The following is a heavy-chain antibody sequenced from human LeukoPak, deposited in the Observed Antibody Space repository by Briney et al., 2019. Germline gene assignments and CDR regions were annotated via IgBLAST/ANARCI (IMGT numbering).Heavy chain of an antibody. CDR1: GFTFSRYW. CDR2: INSDGSST. CDR3: TTNPIGGFDY. Sequence: GGSLRLSCAASGFTFSRYWMHWVRQAPGKGLVWVSRINSDGSSTSYADSVKGRFTISRDNAKNTLYVQMNRLRAEDTAVYYCTTNPIGGFDYWGQGTLVTVSS. V-gene: IGHV3-74*01. J-gene: IGHJ4*02. D-gene: IGHD3-3*01.